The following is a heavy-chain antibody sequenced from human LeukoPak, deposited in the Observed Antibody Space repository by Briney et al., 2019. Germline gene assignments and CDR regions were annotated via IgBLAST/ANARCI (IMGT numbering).Heavy chain of an antibody. Sequence: GGSLRLSCAASEFTFGTYAMSWVRQAPGKGLEWVSSISSSGDSTYYADSVKGRFTISRDNSKNTLYLQMNSLRVEDTAVYYCAKATRIAGRPFLDYWGQGTLVTVSS. V-gene: IGHV3-23*01. CDR2: ISSSGDST. CDR3: AKATRIAGRPFLDY. J-gene: IGHJ4*02. CDR1: EFTFGTYA. D-gene: IGHD6-6*01.